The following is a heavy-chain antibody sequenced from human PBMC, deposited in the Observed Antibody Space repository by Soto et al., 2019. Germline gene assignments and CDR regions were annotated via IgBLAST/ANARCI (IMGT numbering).Heavy chain of an antibody. D-gene: IGHD6-19*01. Sequence: GASVKVSCKASGYTFTSYYMHWVRQAPGQGLEWMGIINPSGGSTSYAQKFQGRVTMTRDTSTSTVYMELSSLRSEDTAVYYCAIPAWQWLVQEDAFDIWGQGTMVTVSS. CDR3: AIPAWQWLVQEDAFDI. V-gene: IGHV1-46*01. CDR1: GYTFTSYY. CDR2: INPSGGST. J-gene: IGHJ3*02.